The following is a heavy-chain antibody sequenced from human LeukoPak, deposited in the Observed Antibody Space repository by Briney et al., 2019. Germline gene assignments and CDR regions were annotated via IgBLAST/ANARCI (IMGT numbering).Heavy chain of an antibody. Sequence: PGGSLRLSCAASGFTFSSYAMNWVRQAPGKGLEWVSGISNSGGSTYYADSVKGRFTISRDNAKNSLYLQMDSLRAEDTAVYYCARDQAYSFDYWGQGTLVTVSS. CDR2: ISNSGGST. J-gene: IGHJ4*02. D-gene: IGHD4-11*01. CDR1: GFTFSSYA. CDR3: ARDQAYSFDY. V-gene: IGHV3-23*01.